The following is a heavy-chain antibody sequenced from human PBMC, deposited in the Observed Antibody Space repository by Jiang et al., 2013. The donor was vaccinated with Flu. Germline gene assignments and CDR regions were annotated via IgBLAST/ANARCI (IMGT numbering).Heavy chain of an antibody. J-gene: IGHJ4*02. CDR1: GGFSSSYG. CDR3: ARESGY. CDR2: IIPILGIT. Sequence: SGAEVKTPGSSVRVSCRASGGFSSSYGISWVRQAPGQGLEWMGVIIPILGITNYAQMFRGKVTITADRSTTTAYLELRSLKSEDTAVYYCARESGYWGQGTLVTVSS. V-gene: IGHV1-69*10.